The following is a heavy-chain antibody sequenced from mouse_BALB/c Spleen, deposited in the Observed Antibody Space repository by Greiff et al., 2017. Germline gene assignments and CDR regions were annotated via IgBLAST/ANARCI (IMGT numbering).Heavy chain of an antibody. V-gene: IGHV3-5*02. D-gene: IGHD2-3*01. CDR1: GFSITTGNYR. J-gene: IGHJ1*01. CDR3: AREPIYDGYYVGYFDV. CDR2: IYYSGTI. Sequence: EVQLQQSGPGLVKPSQTVSLTCTVTGFSITTGNYRWSWIRQFPGIELEWTGYIYYSGTINYNPSLTSGTTSTRDTSTNQFFLEMNSLTAEDTATYYGAREPIYDGYYVGYFDVWGAGTTVTVSS.